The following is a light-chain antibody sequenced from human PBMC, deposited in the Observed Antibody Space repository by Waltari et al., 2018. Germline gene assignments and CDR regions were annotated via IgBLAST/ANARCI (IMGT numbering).Light chain of an antibody. Sequence: SYELTQPPSVSVSPGQTARITCSGDALPQNYAYWYQQKSGQAPVLGIYEDSKRPSGIPERFSGSSSGTMATLTISGAQVEDEADYYCYSTDSSGNQVFGGGTKLTVL. CDR2: EDS. CDR1: ALPQNY. J-gene: IGLJ2*01. CDR3: YSTDSSGNQV. V-gene: IGLV3-10*01.